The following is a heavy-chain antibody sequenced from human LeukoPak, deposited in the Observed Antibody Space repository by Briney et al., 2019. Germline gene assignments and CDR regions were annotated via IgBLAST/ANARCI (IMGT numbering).Heavy chain of an antibody. V-gene: IGHV4-31*03. CDR1: GGSISNGAHY. J-gene: IGHJ4*02. D-gene: IGHD3/OR15-3a*01. CDR3: ARAAGPATDFYPIPSPLYYFDY. Sequence: SETLSLTCTFSGGSISNGAHYWSWIRQHPGKGLEWVGSIHNSGTTYSNPSLMSRVTISLDTSKNQFSLKLSSVTAADTAVYYCARAAGPATDFYPIPSPLYYFDYWGQGTLVTVSS. CDR2: IHNSGTT.